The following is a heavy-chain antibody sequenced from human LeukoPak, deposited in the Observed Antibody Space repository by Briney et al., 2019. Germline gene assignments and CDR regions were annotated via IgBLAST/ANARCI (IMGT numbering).Heavy chain of an antibody. D-gene: IGHD2-21*01. Sequence: PSETLSLTCAVSGYSISSGYYWGWIRPPPGKGLEWIGSVYHSGSTYYNPSLKSRVTISVDTSKNQFSLKLSSVTAADTAVYYCATASTYCGGDCYYFDYWGQGTRVTVSS. CDR3: ATASTYCGGDCYYFDY. V-gene: IGHV4-38-2*01. CDR1: GYSISSGYY. J-gene: IGHJ4*02. CDR2: VYHSGST.